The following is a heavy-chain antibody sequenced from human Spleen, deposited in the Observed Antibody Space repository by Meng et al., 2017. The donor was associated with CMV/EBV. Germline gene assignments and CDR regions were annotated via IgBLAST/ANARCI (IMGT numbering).Heavy chain of an antibody. J-gene: IGHJ6*02. CDR2: INSDGSST. CDR3: ARATGYGMDV. V-gene: IGHV3-74*01. CDR1: GFTFSSYW. D-gene: IGHD3-9*01. Sequence: GESLKISCAASGFTFSSYWMHWVRQAPGKGLVWVSRINSDGSSTSYADSVKGRFTISRDNAKNTLYLQMNSLRAEDTAVHYCARATGYGMDVWGQGTTVTVSS.